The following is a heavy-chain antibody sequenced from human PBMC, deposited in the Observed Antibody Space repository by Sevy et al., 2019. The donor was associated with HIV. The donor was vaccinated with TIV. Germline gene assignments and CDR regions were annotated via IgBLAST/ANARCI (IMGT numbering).Heavy chain of an antibody. Sequence: GGSLRLSCAASGLSFSGAWMNWVRQAPGKGLEWVGGIKAKINGGTTDYAAPVKGRFTISRDDSKNTLYLQMNSLNIDDTAVYYCTTAHLGLAGIDHWGQGTLVTVSS. CDR2: IKAKINGGTT. V-gene: IGHV3-15*01. CDR3: TTAHLGLAGIDH. CDR1: GLSFSGAW. J-gene: IGHJ4*02.